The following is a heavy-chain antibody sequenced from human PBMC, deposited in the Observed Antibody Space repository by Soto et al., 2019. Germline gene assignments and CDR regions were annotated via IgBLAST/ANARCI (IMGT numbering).Heavy chain of an antibody. D-gene: IGHD3-9*01. Sequence: ASVKVSCKASGYTFTGYYMHWVRQAPGQGLEWMGWINPNSGGTNYAQKFQGRVTMTRDTSSSTAYMELSRLRSDDKAVYYCARGGGELRYFDWFPTQGYYYYGMDVWGQGTTVTVSS. CDR1: GYTFTGYY. J-gene: IGHJ6*02. V-gene: IGHV1-2*02. CDR2: INPNSGGT. CDR3: ARGGGELRYFDWFPTQGYYYYGMDV.